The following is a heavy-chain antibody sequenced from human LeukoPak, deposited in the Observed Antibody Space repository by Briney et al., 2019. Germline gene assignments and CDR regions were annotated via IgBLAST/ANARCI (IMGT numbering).Heavy chain of an antibody. CDR3: AKGRTEGGTLALDY. CDR2: ISGIGGNT. V-gene: IGHV3-23*01. D-gene: IGHD6-19*01. J-gene: IGHJ4*02. Sequence: GRSLRLSCTASGFTFSSYAMTWVSQDPGKGLERVTGISGIGGNTYYTDSVRGRLSISRDNSKNTLYLQVNSLRAEDTAVYYCAKGRTEGGTLALDYWGQGTLVTVSS. CDR1: GFTFSSYA.